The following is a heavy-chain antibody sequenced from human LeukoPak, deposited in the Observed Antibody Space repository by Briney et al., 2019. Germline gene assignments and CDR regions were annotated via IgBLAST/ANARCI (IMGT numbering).Heavy chain of an antibody. Sequence: PGRSLRLSCAASGFTFSSYGMHWVRQAPGKGLEWVAVISYDGSNEYFADSVKGRFTISRDNSKNTLYLQMNSLRAEDTAVYYCAKDFLGSSRAFDIWGQGTMVTVSS. J-gene: IGHJ3*02. CDR2: ISYDGSNE. CDR1: GFTFSSYG. D-gene: IGHD2-2*01. CDR3: AKDFLGSSRAFDI. V-gene: IGHV3-30*18.